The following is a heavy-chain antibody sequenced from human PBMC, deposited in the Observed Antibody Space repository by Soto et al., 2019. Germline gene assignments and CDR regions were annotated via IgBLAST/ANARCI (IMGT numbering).Heavy chain of an antibody. D-gene: IGHD1-1*01. V-gene: IGHV1-18*01. J-gene: IGHJ4*02. Sequence: QVHLVQSGAEVKKPGASVKVSCKGSGYAFTTYGITWVRQAPGQGPEWMGWISAHNGNTNYAQKRQGRVTVTRDTSTSTAYMELRSLRSDDTAVYYCAGGRYGDYWGQGALVTVSS. CDR2: ISAHNGNT. CDR3: AGGRYGDY. CDR1: GYAFTTYG.